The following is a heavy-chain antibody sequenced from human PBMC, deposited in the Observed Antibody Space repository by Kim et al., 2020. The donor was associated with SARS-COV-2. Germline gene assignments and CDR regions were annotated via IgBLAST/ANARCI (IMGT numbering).Heavy chain of an antibody. D-gene: IGHD3-3*01. Sequence: GGSLRLSCAASGSTFRSHAMSWVRQAPAKGLEWVSAIDNNDDYTFYADSVKGRFTISRDTSKNTLYLQMNSLRAEDTAIYYCAQVPWVLRSHFWGQGILV. CDR1: GSTFRSHA. V-gene: IGHV3-23*01. J-gene: IGHJ4*02. CDR3: AQVPWVLRSHF. CDR2: IDNNDDYT.